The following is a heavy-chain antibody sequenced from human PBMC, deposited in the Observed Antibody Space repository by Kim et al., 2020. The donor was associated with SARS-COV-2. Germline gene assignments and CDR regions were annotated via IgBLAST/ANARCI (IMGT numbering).Heavy chain of an antibody. J-gene: IGHJ4*02. D-gene: IGHD3-3*01. CDR1: GDTFTDYG. CDR3: ATSTSNSVYDLALDY. V-gene: IGHV1-3*01. Sequence: ASVKVSCKASGDTFTDYGVHWVRQAPGQRLEWMGWISGGKGNTQYSKKSQGRVSITRDTSATTAYMDLSRLTSEDTAVYYCATSTSNSVYDLALDYWGQGTRVTVSS. CDR2: ISGGKGNT.